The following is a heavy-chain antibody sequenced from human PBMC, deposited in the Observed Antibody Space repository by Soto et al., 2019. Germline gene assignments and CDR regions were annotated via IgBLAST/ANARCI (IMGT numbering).Heavy chain of an antibody. V-gene: IGHV4-34*01. D-gene: IGHD6-6*01. CDR1: SGSLSGYY. J-gene: IGHJ4*02. Sequence: SETLSLTCSLYSGSLSGYYWSWIRQPPGKGLEWIGEISPSGTTNYSPSLKSRVSISVDTSKNQFSLNLTSLTAADTTVYYCARAPKVSGSAQTRPDFWGQGSLVTVSS. CDR2: ISPSGTT. CDR3: ARAPKVSGSAQTRPDF.